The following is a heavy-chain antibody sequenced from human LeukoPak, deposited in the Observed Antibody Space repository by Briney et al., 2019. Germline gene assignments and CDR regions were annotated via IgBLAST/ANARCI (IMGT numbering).Heavy chain of an antibody. CDR3: ARDEMPCGGDCYSLPDY. CDR2: ISYDGSNK. Sequence: GGSLRLSCAASGFTFSSYAMHWVRQAPGKGLEWVAVISYDGSNKYYADSVKGRFTISRDNSKNTLYLQMNSLRAEDTAVYYCARDEMPCGGDCYSLPDYWGQGTLVTVSS. J-gene: IGHJ4*02. CDR1: GFTFSSYA. D-gene: IGHD2-21*02. V-gene: IGHV3-30-3*01.